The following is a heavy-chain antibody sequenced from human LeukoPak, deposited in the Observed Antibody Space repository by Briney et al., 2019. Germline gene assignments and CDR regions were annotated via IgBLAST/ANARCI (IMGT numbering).Heavy chain of an antibody. Sequence: XSVKVSCKASGYTFTCYYMHWVRQAPGQGREWMGWINPNSGGTNYAQKFQDRVTMTRDTARSTAYMELSRLRSDDTAVYYCARAALSGSYLFEHWGQGTLVTVYS. CDR1: GYTFTCYY. J-gene: IGHJ1*01. V-gene: IGHV1-2*02. D-gene: IGHD1-26*01. CDR3: ARAALSGSYLFEH. CDR2: INPNSGGT.